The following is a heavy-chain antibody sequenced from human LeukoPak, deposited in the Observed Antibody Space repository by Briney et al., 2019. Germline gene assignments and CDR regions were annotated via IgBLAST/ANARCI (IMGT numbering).Heavy chain of an antibody. CDR2: ISGSGDGT. CDR3: AKEPSYCTNGVCYSRVFDR. D-gene: IGHD2-8*01. Sequence: GGSLRLSCAASGFTFSSYVMSWVRQAPGKGLEWVSAISGSGDGTYYAESVKGRFTISRDTSKNTLYLQMSGLRAEDTAVYYCAKEPSYCTNGVCYSRVFDRWGQGTLVTVSS. J-gene: IGHJ5*02. CDR1: GFTFSSYV. V-gene: IGHV3-23*01.